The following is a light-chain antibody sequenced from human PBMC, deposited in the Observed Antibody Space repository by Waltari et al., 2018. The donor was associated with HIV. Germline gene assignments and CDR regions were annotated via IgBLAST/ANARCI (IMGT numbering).Light chain of an antibody. CDR3: ACWDRSGDYIL. J-gene: IGLJ2*01. Sequence: SSELTQDPAVSVALGQTVKIACLGDSLRKYYASWYRLRPGQAPQLLVYGKNSRPSGIRDRFSASSSGNRAFLTITGARAEDEADYYCACWDRSGDYILFGGGTSLTGL. CDR1: SLRKYY. CDR2: GKN. V-gene: IGLV3-19*01.